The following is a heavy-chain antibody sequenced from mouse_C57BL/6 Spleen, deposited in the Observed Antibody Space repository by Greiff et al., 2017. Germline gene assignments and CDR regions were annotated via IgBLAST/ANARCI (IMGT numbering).Heavy chain of an antibody. CDR2: IYPGDGDT. J-gene: IGHJ1*03. CDR3: ARSYYGRDLYWYVDV. CDR1: GYAFSSYW. D-gene: IGHD1-1*01. Sequence: VQLQQSGAELVKPGASVKISCKASGYAFSSYWMNWVKQRPGKGLEWIGQIYPGDGDTNYNGKFKGKATLTADKSSSTAYMQLSSLTSEDSAVYFCARSYYGRDLYWYVDVWGTGTTVTVSS. V-gene: IGHV1-80*01.